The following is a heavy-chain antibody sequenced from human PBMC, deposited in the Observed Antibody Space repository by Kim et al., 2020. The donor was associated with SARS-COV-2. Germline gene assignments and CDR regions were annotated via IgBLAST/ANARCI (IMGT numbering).Heavy chain of an antibody. D-gene: IGHD3-16*02. Sequence: GGSLRLSCAASGFTFSSYAMSWVRQAPGKGLEWVSAISGSGGSTYYADSVKGRFTISRDNSKNTLYLQMNSLRAEDTAEYYCAKDPGRITFGGLIVIGDFDYWGQGTLVTVSS. J-gene: IGHJ4*02. CDR2: ISGSGGST. V-gene: IGHV3-23*01. CDR3: AKDPGRITFGGLIVIGDFDY. CDR1: GFTFSSYA.